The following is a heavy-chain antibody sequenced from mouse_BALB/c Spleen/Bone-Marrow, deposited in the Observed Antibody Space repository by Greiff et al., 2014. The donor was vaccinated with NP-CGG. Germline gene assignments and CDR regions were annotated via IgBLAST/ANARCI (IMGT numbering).Heavy chain of an antibody. J-gene: IGHJ4*01. CDR1: GYTFTSYV. CDR3: ARGKTYAMDY. CDR2: INPNNDGS. D-gene: IGHD2-1*01. Sequence: VQLQQSGPELVKPGASVKMSCKASGYTFTSYVMHWVKQRPGQGLEWIGYINPNNDGSKYNEKFKGKATLTSDKSSSTAYMELSNLTSEDSAVYYCARGKTYAMDYWGQGTSVTVSS. V-gene: IGHV1-14*01.